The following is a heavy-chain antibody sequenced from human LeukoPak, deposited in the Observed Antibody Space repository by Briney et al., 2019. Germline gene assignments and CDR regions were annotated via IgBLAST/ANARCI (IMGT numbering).Heavy chain of an antibody. J-gene: IGHJ4*02. V-gene: IGHV3-23*01. CDR1: GFTFSNYA. Sequence: GGSLRLSCAASGFTFSNYAMSWLRQAPGKGLEWVSGISAGGGSTYYADSVKGRFAIFRDLSKNTLYLQMNSLRAEDTAVYYCAKDDRDYYDSSGPPFYWGQGTLVTVSS. CDR3: AKDDRDYYDSSGPPFY. CDR2: ISAGGGST. D-gene: IGHD3-22*01.